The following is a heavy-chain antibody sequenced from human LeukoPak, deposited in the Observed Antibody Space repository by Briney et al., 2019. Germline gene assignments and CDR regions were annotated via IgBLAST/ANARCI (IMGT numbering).Heavy chain of an antibody. J-gene: IGHJ3*02. CDR1: GYTFTSYD. Sequence: GASVKVSCKASGYTFTSYDINWVRQATGQGLEWMGWMNPNSGNTGYAQKFQGRVTITRNTSISTAYMELSSLRSEDTAVYYCARIGGDCYDPLCPINDAFDIWGQGTMVTVSS. CDR3: ARIGGDCYDPLCPINDAFDI. V-gene: IGHV1-8*03. CDR2: MNPNSGNT. D-gene: IGHD2-21*02.